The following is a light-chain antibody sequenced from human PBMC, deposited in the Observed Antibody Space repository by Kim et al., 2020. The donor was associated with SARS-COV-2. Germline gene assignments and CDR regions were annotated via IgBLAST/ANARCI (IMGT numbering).Light chain of an antibody. CDR2: GKN. V-gene: IGLV3-19*01. CDR1: SLRSYY. J-gene: IGLJ2*01. Sequence: VALGQTVRITCQGDSLRSYYATWYQQKPGQAPIVVIYGKNNRPSGIPDRFSGSSSGDTASLTIIGTQAGDEADYYCNSRGSNDNVLFGGGTQLTVL. CDR3: NSRGSNDNVL.